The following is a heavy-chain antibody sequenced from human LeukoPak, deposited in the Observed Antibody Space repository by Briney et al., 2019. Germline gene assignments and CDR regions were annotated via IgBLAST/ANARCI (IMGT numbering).Heavy chain of an antibody. J-gene: IGHJ6*03. Sequence: GGSLRLSCAASGFTFSNYWMTWVRQAPGKGLEWVANIKPDGSEKNYVDSVKGRFTISRDNAKNSLYLQMNSLRAEDTAVYYCARDRGSYRYYYYYMDVWGKGTTVTVSS. CDR3: ARDRGSYRYYYYYMDV. CDR2: IKPDGSEK. D-gene: IGHD3-16*01. V-gene: IGHV3-7*01. CDR1: GFTFSNYW.